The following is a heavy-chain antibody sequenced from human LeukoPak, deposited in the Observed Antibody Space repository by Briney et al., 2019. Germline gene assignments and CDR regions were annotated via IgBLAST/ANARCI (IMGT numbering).Heavy chain of an antibody. V-gene: IGHV3-23*01. D-gene: IGHD3-10*01. CDR1: GFTFSSYG. J-gene: IGHJ4*02. CDR2: MSGSCGST. CDR3: EKDYKGVWLAYGSGSLESDY. Sequence: PGGSLRLSCAASGFTFSSYGMSWVRQAPGKGLEWISSMSGSCGSTYYADSVKGRFTISRDNSKHALYPQMNSLRDEDTAVYYCEKDYKGVWLAYGSGSLESDYWGQGTLVAVSS.